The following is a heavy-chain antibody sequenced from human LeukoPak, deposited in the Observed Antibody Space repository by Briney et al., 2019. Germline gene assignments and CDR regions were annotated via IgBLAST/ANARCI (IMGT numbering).Heavy chain of an antibody. CDR2: INPNSGGT. D-gene: IGHD2-8*01. CDR3: ARDPPNGLHAFDI. J-gene: IGHJ3*02. V-gene: IGHV1-2*06. CDR1: GYTFTGYY. Sequence: ASVKVSCKASGYTFTGYYMHWVRQAPGQGLEWMGRINPNSGGTNYAQKFQGRVTMTRDTSISTAYMELSRLRSDDTAVYHCARDPPNGLHAFDIWGQGTMVTVSS.